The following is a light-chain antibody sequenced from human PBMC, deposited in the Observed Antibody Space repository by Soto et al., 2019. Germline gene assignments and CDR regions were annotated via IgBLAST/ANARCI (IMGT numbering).Light chain of an antibody. Sequence: DIQMTQSPSSLSASVGDRVTITCRASQSITTYLNWYQLKPGKAPKLLIFAASNFHSGVPSRFSGSGSGTDFTLTISSLQPEDFATYYCQQSHSTPPTFGQGTRVEIK. CDR3: QQSHSTPPT. V-gene: IGKV1-39*01. CDR2: AAS. J-gene: IGKJ1*01. CDR1: QSITTY.